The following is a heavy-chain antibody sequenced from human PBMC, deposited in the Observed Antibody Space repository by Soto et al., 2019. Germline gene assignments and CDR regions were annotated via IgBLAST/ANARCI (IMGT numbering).Heavy chain of an antibody. D-gene: IGHD6-19*01. CDR3: AKGWQWLVHGYYYMDV. Sequence: GGSLRLSCAASGFTFSSYAMSWVRQAPGKGLEWVSAISGSGGSTYYADSVKGRFTISRDNSKNTLYLQMNSLRAEDTAVYYCAKGWQWLVHGYYYMDVWGKGTTVTVSS. CDR1: GFTFSSYA. J-gene: IGHJ6*03. CDR2: ISGSGGST. V-gene: IGHV3-23*01.